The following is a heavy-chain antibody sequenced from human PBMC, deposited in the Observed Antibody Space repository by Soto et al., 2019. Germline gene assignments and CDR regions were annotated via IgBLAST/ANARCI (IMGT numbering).Heavy chain of an antibody. D-gene: IGHD2-8*01. J-gene: IGHJ4*02. Sequence: SETLSLTCSVAGDSISSADYFWTWIRQSPGKGLEGMGYIVHSGTTYYNPSLMGRLLISIENSKTQFSLRLTSVTAADSAVYFCAREPYLTKARNDFWGPGTLVTVSS. V-gene: IGHV4-30-4*01. CDR3: AREPYLTKARNDF. CDR2: IVHSGTT. CDR1: GDSISSADYF.